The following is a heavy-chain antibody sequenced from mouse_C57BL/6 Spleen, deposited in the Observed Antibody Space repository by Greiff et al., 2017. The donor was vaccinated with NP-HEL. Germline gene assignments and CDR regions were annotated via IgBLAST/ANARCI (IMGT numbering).Heavy chain of an antibody. V-gene: IGHV5-9*01. J-gene: IGHJ3*01. Sequence: EVMLVESGGGLVKPGGSLKLSCAASGFTFSSYTMSWVRQTPEKRLEWVATISGGGGNTYYPDSVKGRFTISRDNAKNTLYLQMSSLRSEDTALYYCARRGDDYDGFAYWGQGTLVTVSA. D-gene: IGHD2-4*01. CDR2: ISGGGGNT. CDR1: GFTFSSYT. CDR3: ARRGDDYDGFAY.